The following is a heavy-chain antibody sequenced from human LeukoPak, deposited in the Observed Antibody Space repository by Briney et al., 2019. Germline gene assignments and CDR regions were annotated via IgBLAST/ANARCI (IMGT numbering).Heavy chain of an antibody. CDR2: IYYSGST. CDR1: GGSITSGDYY. V-gene: IGHV4-30-4*01. Sequence: PSETLSLTCTVSGGSITSGDYYWSWIRQPPGKGLEWIGYIYYSGSTYYNPSLKSRVTISVDTSKNQFSLKLSSVTAADTAVYYCARLSTSDRPYYYYGMDVWVQGTTATASS. J-gene: IGHJ6*02. CDR3: ARLSTSDRPYYYYGMDV. D-gene: IGHD2-2*01.